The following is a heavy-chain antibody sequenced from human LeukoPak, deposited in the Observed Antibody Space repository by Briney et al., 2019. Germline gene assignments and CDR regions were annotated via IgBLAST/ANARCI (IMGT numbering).Heavy chain of an antibody. CDR1: GFTFTTYA. V-gene: IGHV3-33*01. D-gene: IGHD2/OR15-2a*01. CDR2: ITSDKTTQ. CDR3: ARHTSDY. J-gene: IGHJ4*02. Sequence: PGGSLRLSCGASGFTFTTYAMHWVRQAPGQGLEWVASITSDKTTQVNADSVTGRFTISRDNSKNILYLQMRSLRVEDTGVYFCARHTSDYWGQGTLVFVSA.